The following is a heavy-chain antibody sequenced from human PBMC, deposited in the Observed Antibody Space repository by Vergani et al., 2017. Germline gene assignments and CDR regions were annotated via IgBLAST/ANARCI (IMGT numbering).Heavy chain of an antibody. CDR3: ARATMVRGVPYYYYGMDV. Sequence: QVQLQQWGAGLLKPSETLSLTCAVSGGSISSGGYSWSWIRQPPGKGLEWIGYIYHSGSTYYNPSLKSRVTISVDRSKNQFSLKLSSVTAADTAVYYCARATMVRGVPYYYYGMDVWGQGTTVTVSS. V-gene: IGHV4-30-2*01. CDR1: GGSISSGGYS. CDR2: IYHSGST. D-gene: IGHD3-10*01. J-gene: IGHJ6*02.